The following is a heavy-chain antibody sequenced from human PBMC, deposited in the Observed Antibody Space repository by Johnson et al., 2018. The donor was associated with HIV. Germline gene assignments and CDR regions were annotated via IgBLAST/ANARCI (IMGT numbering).Heavy chain of an antibody. J-gene: IGHJ3*02. V-gene: IGHV3-30-3*01. D-gene: IGHD3-22*01. CDR2: TSYDGSSQ. CDR3: AKDARPEGGSDSSGYPIHDAFDI. CDR1: GFTFRNYA. Sequence: QVQLVESGGGVVQPGRSLRLSCAASGFTFRNYAIHWVRQAPGKGLEWVAVTSYDGSSQYIADFVEGRFTISRDNSKNTIYLQMNSLRAEDTAVYYCAKDARPEGGSDSSGYPIHDAFDIWGQGTMVTVSS.